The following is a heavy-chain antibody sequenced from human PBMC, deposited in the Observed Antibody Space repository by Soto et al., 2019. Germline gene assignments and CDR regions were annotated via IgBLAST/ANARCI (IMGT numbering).Heavy chain of an antibody. V-gene: IGHV1-3*01. CDR3: ARDRRYVDSWFDP. D-gene: IGHD5-12*01. CDR1: GYTFTSYA. CDR2: INAGNGNT. J-gene: IGHJ5*02. Sequence: ASVKVSCTASGYTFTSYAMHWVRQAPGQRLEWMGWINAGNGNTKYSQKFQGRVTITRDTSASTAYMELSSLRSEDTAVYYCARDRRYVDSWFDPWGQGTLVTVSS.